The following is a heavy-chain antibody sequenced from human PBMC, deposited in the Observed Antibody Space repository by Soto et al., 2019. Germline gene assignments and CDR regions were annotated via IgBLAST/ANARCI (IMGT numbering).Heavy chain of an antibody. D-gene: IGHD2-15*01. J-gene: IGHJ4*02. CDR3: ARSTFWDCSGGSCYFRY. CDR2: ISYDGSNK. CDR1: GFTFSRYA. Sequence: PGGSLRLSSAASGFTFSRYAMHWVRQAPGKGLEWVAVISYDGSNKYYADSVKGRFTISRDNSKNTLYLQMNRLRAEDTAVYYCARSTFWDCSGGSCYFRYWGQGTRVTVSS. V-gene: IGHV3-30-3*01.